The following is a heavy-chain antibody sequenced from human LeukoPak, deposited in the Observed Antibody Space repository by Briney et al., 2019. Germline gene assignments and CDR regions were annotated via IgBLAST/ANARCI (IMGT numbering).Heavy chain of an antibody. D-gene: IGHD6-19*01. Sequence: SQTLSLTCTVSGGSISEGTYYWNWIRQPAGKGLEWIGRVYRTGSTNYNPSLKSRVTISIDTSKNQFSLKLVSVTAADTAVYFCARYKPVTGLFDDWGQGTLVTVSS. CDR2: VYRTGST. V-gene: IGHV4-61*02. J-gene: IGHJ4*02. CDR1: GGSISEGTYY. CDR3: ARYKPVTGLFDD.